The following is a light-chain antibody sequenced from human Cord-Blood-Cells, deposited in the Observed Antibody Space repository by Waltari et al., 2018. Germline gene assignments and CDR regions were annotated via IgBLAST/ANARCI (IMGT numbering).Light chain of an antibody. J-gene: IGLJ3*02. CDR2: DVS. CDR1: SSDVGGYNY. CDR3: SSYTSSSTWV. V-gene: IGLV2-14*03. Sequence: QSALTQPASVSGSPGQSITISCTGTSSDVGGYNYVSWYHQHPGKAPKLMIYDVSNRPAGVFNRFSGSKSGNTASLTISGLHADDAVDYYCSSYTSSSTWVFGGGTKLPVL.